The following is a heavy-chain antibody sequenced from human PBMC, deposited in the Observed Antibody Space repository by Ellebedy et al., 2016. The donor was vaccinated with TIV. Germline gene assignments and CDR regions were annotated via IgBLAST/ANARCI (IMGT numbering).Heavy chain of an antibody. CDR2: INPSGGST. J-gene: IGHJ4*02. Sequence: AASVKVSCKASGYTFTSYYMHWVRQAPGQGLEWMGIINPSGGSTSYAQKFQGRVTMTRDTSTSTAYMDLRSLTSDDTAVYYCTRGSQRWVDYWGQGTLVTVSS. CDR1: GYTFTSYY. CDR3: TRGSQRWVDY. D-gene: IGHD1-1*01. V-gene: IGHV1-46*01.